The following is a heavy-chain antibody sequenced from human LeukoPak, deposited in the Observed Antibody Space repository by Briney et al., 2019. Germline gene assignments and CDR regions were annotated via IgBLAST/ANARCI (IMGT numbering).Heavy chain of an antibody. V-gene: IGHV3-66*02. CDR3: ARITVTRFDY. CDR2: IYTGGTT. D-gene: IGHD4-17*01. CDR1: GFNVSSNY. Sequence: GGSQRLSCAASGFNVSSNYMSWVRQAPGKGLEWVSVIYTGGTTYYTDSVKGRFTTSRDNSKNMVYLQMDSLRPDDTAVYYCARITVTRFDYWGLGSLVTVSS. J-gene: IGHJ4*02.